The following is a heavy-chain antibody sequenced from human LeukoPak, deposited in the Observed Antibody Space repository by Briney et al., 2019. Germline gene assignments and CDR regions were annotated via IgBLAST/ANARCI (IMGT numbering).Heavy chain of an antibody. J-gene: IGHJ6*02. CDR1: GFTVSSNY. CDR2: IYSGGST. CDR3: ARDLYVIGKYYYGMDV. D-gene: IGHD1-20*01. V-gene: IGHV3-66*01. Sequence: GGSLRLSCAASGFTVSSNYMSWVRQAPGKGLEWVSVIYSGGSTYYADSVKGRFTISRDNSKNTLYLPINSLRAEDTAVYYCARDLYVIGKYYYGMDVWGQGTTVTVSS.